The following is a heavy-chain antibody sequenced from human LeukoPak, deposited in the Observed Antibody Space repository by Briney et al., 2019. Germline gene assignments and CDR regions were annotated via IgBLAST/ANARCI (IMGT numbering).Heavy chain of an antibody. V-gene: IGHV4-34*01. Sequence: SETLSLTCAVYGGSFSGYYWSWIRQPPGKGLEWIGEINHSGSTNYNPSLKSRVTISVDTSKNQFSLKLSSVTAADTAVYYCARLIPPVSDTSHRGARFDPWGQGTLVTVSS. J-gene: IGHJ5*02. CDR1: GGSFSGYY. CDR2: INHSGST. CDR3: ARLIPPVSDTSHRGARFDP. D-gene: IGHD2-2*01.